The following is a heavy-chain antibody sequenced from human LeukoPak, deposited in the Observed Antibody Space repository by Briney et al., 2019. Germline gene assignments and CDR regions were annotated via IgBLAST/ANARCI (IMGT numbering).Heavy chain of an antibody. Sequence: PGGSLRLSCAVSGFSLRSYWMHWVRQAPGKGLVWVSRISGDGSMTNYADSVKGRFTISRDNAKNTVCLQMNSLRAEDTAVYYCARYSSSSGGASHYFDYWGQGTLVTVSS. J-gene: IGHJ4*02. D-gene: IGHD6-6*01. V-gene: IGHV3-74*01. CDR1: GFSLRSYW. CDR3: ARYSSSSGGASHYFDY. CDR2: ISGDGSMT.